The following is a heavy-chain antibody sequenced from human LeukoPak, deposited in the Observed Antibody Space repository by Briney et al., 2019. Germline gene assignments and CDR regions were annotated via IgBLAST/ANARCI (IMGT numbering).Heavy chain of an antibody. J-gene: IGHJ5*02. Sequence: ASVKVSCKVSGYTLTELSMHWVRQAPGKGLEWMAGFDPEDGETIYAQKFQGRVTMTEDTSTDTAYMELSSLRSEDTAVYYCATDLGYYDSSGYYYKWFDPWGQGTLVTVSS. CDR2: FDPEDGET. CDR1: GYTLTELS. CDR3: ATDLGYYDSSGYYYKWFDP. D-gene: IGHD3-22*01. V-gene: IGHV1-24*01.